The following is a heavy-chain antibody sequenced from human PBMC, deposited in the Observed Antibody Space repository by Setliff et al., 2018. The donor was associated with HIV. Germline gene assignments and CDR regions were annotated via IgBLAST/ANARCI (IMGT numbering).Heavy chain of an antibody. Sequence: NPSETLSLTCAVSGYSISSGYYWGWIRQPPGKGLEWIGNIYHSGSTYYNPSLKSRVTISVDTSKNQFSLKLRYVTAADTAVYYCARSRGPWDSSHEPGSSWFDYWGQGTLVTVSS. CDR3: ARSRGPWDSSHEPGSSWFDY. J-gene: IGHJ4*02. D-gene: IGHD6-13*01. CDR2: IYHSGST. V-gene: IGHV4-38-2*01. CDR1: GYSISSGYY.